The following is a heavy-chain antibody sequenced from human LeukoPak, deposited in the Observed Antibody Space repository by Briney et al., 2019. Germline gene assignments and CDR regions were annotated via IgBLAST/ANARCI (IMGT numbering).Heavy chain of an antibody. Sequence: SETLSLTCTVSGGSISSYYWSWIWQPPGKGLEWIGYIYYSGSTNYNPSLKSRVTISVDTSKNQFSLKLSSVTAADTAVYYCARDCGNWNDVHYFDYWGQGTLVTVSS. CDR3: ARDCGNWNDVHYFDY. CDR2: IYYSGST. D-gene: IGHD1-1*01. V-gene: IGHV4-59*12. J-gene: IGHJ4*02. CDR1: GGSISSYY.